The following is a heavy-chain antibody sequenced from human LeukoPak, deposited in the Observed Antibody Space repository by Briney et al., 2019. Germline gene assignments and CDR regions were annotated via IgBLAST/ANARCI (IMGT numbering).Heavy chain of an antibody. Sequence: SVKVSCKASGGTFSSYAISWVRQAPGQGLEWMGGIIPIFGTANYAQKFQGRVTMTRNTSISTAYMELSSLRSEDTAVYYCASYSSSCRAAFDYWGQGTLVTVSS. D-gene: IGHD6-13*01. CDR1: GGTFSSYA. J-gene: IGHJ4*02. V-gene: IGHV1-69*05. CDR3: ASYSSSCRAAFDY. CDR2: IIPIFGTA.